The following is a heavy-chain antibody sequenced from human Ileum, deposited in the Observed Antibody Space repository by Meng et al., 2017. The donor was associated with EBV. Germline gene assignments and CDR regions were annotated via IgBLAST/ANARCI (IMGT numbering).Heavy chain of an antibody. CDR3: ARYVPNGSFWYFDF. CDR2: ISVKNGEA. D-gene: IGHD6-13*01. J-gene: IGHJ2*01. CDR1: GYIFTNYD. V-gene: IGHV1-18*01. Sequence: QVQLVQSGAAAKNPGASMKVSCQASGYIFTNYDISWVRQAPGQGLEWMGWISVKNGEAKYPQNFQGRVTMTTDTTTSTAYMELRSLTSDDTAAYYCARYVPNGSFWYFDFWGRGTLVTVSS.